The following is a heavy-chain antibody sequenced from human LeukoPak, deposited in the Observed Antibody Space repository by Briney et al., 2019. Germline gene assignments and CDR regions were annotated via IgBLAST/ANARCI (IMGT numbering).Heavy chain of an antibody. J-gene: IGHJ4*02. Sequence: PGGSLRLSCAASGFTFDDYAMHWVRQAPGKGLEWVSGISWNSGSIGYADSVKGRFTISRDNAKDSLYLQLNSLRAEDTAMYFCARGREYYFDSSVYYDYWGQGTMVTVSS. CDR2: ISWNSGSI. V-gene: IGHV3-9*01. D-gene: IGHD3-22*01. CDR3: ARGREYYFDSSVYYDY. CDR1: GFTFDDYA.